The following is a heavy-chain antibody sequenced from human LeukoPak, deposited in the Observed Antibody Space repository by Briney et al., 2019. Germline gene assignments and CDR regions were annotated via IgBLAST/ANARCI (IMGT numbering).Heavy chain of an antibody. CDR1: GFSFRSYA. J-gene: IGHJ4*02. CDR2: IGAGGYGT. D-gene: IGHD4-11*01. CDR3: AKADVNTVRVYDY. V-gene: IGHV3-23*01. Sequence: PGGSLRLSCAASGFSFRSYAMGWVRQAAGKGLEWVSSIGAGGYGTYYADSVKGRFTISRDNSKNTVYLQMNSLRADDTALYYCAKADVNTVRVYDYWGQGTLVTVSS.